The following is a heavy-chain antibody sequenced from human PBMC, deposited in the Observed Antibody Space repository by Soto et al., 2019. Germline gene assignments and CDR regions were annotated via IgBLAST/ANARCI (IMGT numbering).Heavy chain of an antibody. V-gene: IGHV4-59*01. D-gene: IGHD3-3*01. CDR1: GGSISSYY. J-gene: IGHJ6*03. CDR2: IYYSGST. Sequence: PSETLSLTCTVSGGSISSYYWSWIRQPPGKGLEWIGYIYYSGSTDYNPSLKSRVTISVDTSKNQFSLKLSSVTAADTAVYYCARGFSYYDFWSGYTDYYYYYMDVWGKGTTVTVSS. CDR3: ARGFSYYDFWSGYTDYYYYYMDV.